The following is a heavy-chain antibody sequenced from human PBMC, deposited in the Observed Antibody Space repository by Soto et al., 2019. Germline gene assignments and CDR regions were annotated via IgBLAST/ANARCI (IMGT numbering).Heavy chain of an antibody. J-gene: IGHJ5*02. CDR1: GFSLSTSGVG. Sequence: QITLKESGPTLVKPTQTLTLTCTFSGFSLSTSGVGVGWIRQPPGKALEWLALIYWDDDKRYSPSLKSRLTITKDTPKNQVVLKITNMDPGDTATYYCAHFGGWNNVDTARVGDCFAPWVKGTLVTVSS. D-gene: IGHD5-18*01. CDR3: AHFGGWNNVDTARVGDCFAP. CDR2: IYWDDDK. V-gene: IGHV2-5*02.